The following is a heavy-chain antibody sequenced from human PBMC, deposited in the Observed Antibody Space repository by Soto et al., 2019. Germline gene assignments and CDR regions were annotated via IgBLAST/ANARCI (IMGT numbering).Heavy chain of an antibody. CDR3: ARLPRYSFPTSDDIDS. Sequence: QVQLVQSGAEVRKPGSSVQVSCKASGGTFYTYTFSWVRQAPGQGLEWMGSITPIYPTTNYAEKFQGRLTVTADGSTNTAYMELNSLTSEDTAVYYCARLPRYSFPTSDDIDSWGQGTLVTVSS. J-gene: IGHJ4*02. D-gene: IGHD5-18*01. CDR1: GGTFYTYT. CDR2: ITPIYPTT. V-gene: IGHV1-69*15.